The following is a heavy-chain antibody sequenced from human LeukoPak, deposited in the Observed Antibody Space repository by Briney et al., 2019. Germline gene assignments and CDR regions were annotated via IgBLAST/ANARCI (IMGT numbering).Heavy chain of an antibody. Sequence: ASVKVSCKTSGYTFTGYYMHWVRQAPGQGLEWMGGINPNSGGTNYAQKFQGRVTMTRDTSITTAYMELRRLRSDDTALYYCARATGSVDYYYMDVWGKGTTVTVSS. J-gene: IGHJ6*03. V-gene: IGHV1-2*02. CDR2: INPNSGGT. CDR1: GYTFTGYY. CDR3: ARATGSVDYYYMDV. D-gene: IGHD1-1*01.